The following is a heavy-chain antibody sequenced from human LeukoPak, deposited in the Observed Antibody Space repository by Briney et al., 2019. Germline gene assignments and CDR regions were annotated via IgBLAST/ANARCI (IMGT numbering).Heavy chain of an antibody. J-gene: IGHJ4*02. Sequence: PGGSLRLSCAASGFTFSSYAMHWVRQAPGKGLEWVAVISYDGSNKYYADSVKGRFTISRDNSKNTLYLQMNSLRAEDTAAYYCASLDGYNPNYFDYWGQGTLVTVSS. D-gene: IGHD5-24*01. CDR3: ASLDGYNPNYFDY. CDR1: GFTFSSYA. CDR2: ISYDGSNK. V-gene: IGHV3-30*04.